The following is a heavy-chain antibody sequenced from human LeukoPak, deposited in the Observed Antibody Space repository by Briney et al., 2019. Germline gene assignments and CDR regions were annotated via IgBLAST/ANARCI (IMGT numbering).Heavy chain of an antibody. CDR1: GYSISSGYY. CDR3: ARSLWDFWSGYSFQH. D-gene: IGHD3-3*01. Sequence: SETLSLTCTVSGYSISSGYYWGWIRQPPGKGLEWIGSIYHSGSTYYNPSLKSRVTISVDTSKNQFSLKLSSVTAADTAVYYCARSLWDFWSGYSFQHWGQGTLVTVSS. CDR2: IYHSGST. V-gene: IGHV4-38-2*02. J-gene: IGHJ1*01.